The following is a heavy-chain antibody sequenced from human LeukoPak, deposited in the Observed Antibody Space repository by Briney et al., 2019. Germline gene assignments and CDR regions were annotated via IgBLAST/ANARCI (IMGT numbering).Heavy chain of an antibody. CDR2: IGGSGGST. CDR3: AKGAIGYSSSWYDY. J-gene: IGHJ4*02. V-gene: IGHV3-23*01. CDR1: GFTFSSYA. D-gene: IGHD6-13*01. Sequence: PGGSLRLSCAASGFTFSSYAMSWVRKAPGKGLEWVSAIGGSGGSTYYADSVKGRFTISRDNSKNTLYLQMNSLRAEDTAVYYCAKGAIGYSSSWYDYWGQGTLVTVSS.